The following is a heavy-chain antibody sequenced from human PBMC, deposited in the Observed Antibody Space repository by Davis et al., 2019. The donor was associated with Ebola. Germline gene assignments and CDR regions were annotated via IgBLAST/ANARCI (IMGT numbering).Heavy chain of an antibody. CDR2: IYSGGST. J-gene: IGHJ6*02. CDR1: GFTFKNYG. CDR3: ANSYYYGMDV. Sequence: GESLKISCAASGFTFKNYGMRWVRQAPGKGLEWVSVIYSGGSTYYADSVKGRFTISRDNSKNTLYLQMTSLRAEDTAVYYCANSYYYGMDVWGQGTTVTVSS. V-gene: IGHV3-23*03.